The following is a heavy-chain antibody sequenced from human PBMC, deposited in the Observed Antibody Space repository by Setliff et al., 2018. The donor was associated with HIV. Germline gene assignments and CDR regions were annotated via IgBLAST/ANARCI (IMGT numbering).Heavy chain of an antibody. J-gene: IGHJ5*02. Sequence: SETLSLTCAVYGGSFSGYYWSWIRQPAGKGLEWIGHIYTSGSTQYSPSLRSRLTLSVDTSKNQFSLKLSSVTAADTAVDYCARLFIPNYFDPWGQGTLVTVSS. CDR1: GGSFSGYY. CDR2: IYTSGST. D-gene: IGHD2-21*01. CDR3: ARLFIPNYFDP. V-gene: IGHV4-59*10.